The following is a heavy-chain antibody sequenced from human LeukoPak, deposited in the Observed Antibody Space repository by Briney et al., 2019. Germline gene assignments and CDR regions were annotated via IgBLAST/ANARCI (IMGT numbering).Heavy chain of an antibody. J-gene: IGHJ6*03. Sequence: TETLSLTCTVSGYSINTNYYWAWIRQSPGTGLEWIGSVYHNEETYYNPSLKSRVIISVDTSKNEFSLRLTSVTAADTAVYYCVTPRSWELSDMAVWGKGTTVIVSS. V-gene: IGHV4-38-2*02. CDR3: VTPRSWELSDMAV. CDR2: VYHNEET. D-gene: IGHD1-26*01. CDR1: GYSINTNYY.